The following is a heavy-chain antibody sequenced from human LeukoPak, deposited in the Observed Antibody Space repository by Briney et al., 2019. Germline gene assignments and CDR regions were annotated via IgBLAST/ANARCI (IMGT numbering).Heavy chain of an antibody. V-gene: IGHV1-2*02. CDR1: GSSFTDYY. CDR3: ARADRLDGGPYLIGP. D-gene: IGHD2-21*01. CDR2: INPNSGGT. J-gene: IGHJ5*02. Sequence: GASVKVCCKTSGSSFTDYYIHWMRQAPGPGLEWMGWINPNSGGTSSAQKFQGRVTMTRDTSITTVYMEVSWLTSDDTAIYYCARADRLDGGPYLIGPWGQGTLVTVSS.